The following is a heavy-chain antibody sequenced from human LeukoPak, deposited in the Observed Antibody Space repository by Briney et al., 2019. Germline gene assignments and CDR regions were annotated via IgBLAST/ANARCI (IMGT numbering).Heavy chain of an antibody. D-gene: IGHD1-26*01. CDR3: ATSGRELNWFDP. CDR1: GGTFSSYA. J-gene: IGHJ5*02. CDR2: IIPILGIA. V-gene: IGHV1-69*04. Sequence: SVKVSCKASGGTFSSYAISWVRQAPGQGLEWMGRIIPILGIANYAQKFQGRVTITADKSTSTAYMELSSLRSVDTAVYYCATSGRELNWFDPWGQGTLVTVSS.